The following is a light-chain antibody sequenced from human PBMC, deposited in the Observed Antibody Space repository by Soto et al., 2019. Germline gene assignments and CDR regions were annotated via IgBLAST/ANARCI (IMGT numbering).Light chain of an antibody. V-gene: IGKV3-15*01. CDR3: HQYYKWPLT. J-gene: IGKJ4*01. CDR2: GAS. CDR1: QSASSN. Sequence: VLTTSPFTLSYSPGVXXXXSXRASQSASSNLAWYQQKPGQAPRLLIYGASTRATDIPARFSGSGSGTEFTLTISSLQSEDFAVYYCHQYYKWPLTFGGGTKVDI.